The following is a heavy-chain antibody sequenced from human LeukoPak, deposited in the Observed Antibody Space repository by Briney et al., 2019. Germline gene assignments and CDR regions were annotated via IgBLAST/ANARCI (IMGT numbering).Heavy chain of an antibody. CDR3: ARDRSYDFWSGYSTPDY. V-gene: IGHV3-33*08. J-gene: IGHJ4*02. CDR2: IWYDGSNK. CDR1: GFTFSSYG. Sequence: GSLRLSCAASGFTFSSYGIHWVRQAPGKGLEWVAVIWYDGSNKYYADSVKGRFTISRDNSKNTLDLQMNSLRAEDTAVYYCARDRSYDFWSGYSTPDYWGQGTLVTVSS. D-gene: IGHD3-3*01.